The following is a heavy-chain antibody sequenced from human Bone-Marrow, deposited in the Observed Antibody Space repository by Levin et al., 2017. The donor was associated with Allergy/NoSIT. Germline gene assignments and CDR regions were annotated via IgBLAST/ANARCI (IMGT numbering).Heavy chain of an antibody. CDR1: QFIFDDHG. CDR3: ARVGNYAVVADAYDL. CDR2: ITWNSGTT. D-gene: IGHD1-7*01. V-gene: IGHV3-20*04. Sequence: GGSLRLSCAASQFIFDDHGMSWVRQAPGKGLEWVSGITWNSGTTGYADSVKGRFTISRDNAKNTLYLQMNSLRVEDTALYYCARVGNYAVVADAYDLWGQGTMVTVSS. J-gene: IGHJ3*01.